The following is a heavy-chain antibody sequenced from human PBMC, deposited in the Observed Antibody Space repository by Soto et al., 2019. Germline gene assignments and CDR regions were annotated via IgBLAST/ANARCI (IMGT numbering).Heavy chain of an antibody. CDR1: GFIFSDYA. D-gene: IGHD6-13*01. CDR3: AKARHSTSWCGLEADF. V-gene: IGHV3-30*09. Sequence: QVQLVESGGGVVQPGRSLRLSCAASGFIFSDYAMHWVRQAPGKGLEWVAVISYGGDNKYYADSVRGRFAISRDNLKNTLDLQIDSLNPEDTAVYHCAKARHSTSWCGLEADFWGQGTLVTVSS. J-gene: IGHJ4*02. CDR2: ISYGGDNK.